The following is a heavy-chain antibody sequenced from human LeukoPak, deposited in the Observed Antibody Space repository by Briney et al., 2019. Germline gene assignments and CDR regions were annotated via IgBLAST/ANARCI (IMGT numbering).Heavy chain of an antibody. J-gene: IGHJ4*02. D-gene: IGHD4-11*01. CDR3: ARGETYINWSTFDY. CDR1: GFSFGDYW. V-gene: IGHV3-74*01. Sequence: GGSLRLSCVASGFSFGDYWMHWLRQVSGRGLVWVARIHGDGRTTTYADSVKGRFTISRDNAKNTQYLQMNSLRVEDTAVYYCARGETYINWSTFDYWRQGAVVTVSS. CDR2: IHGDGRTT.